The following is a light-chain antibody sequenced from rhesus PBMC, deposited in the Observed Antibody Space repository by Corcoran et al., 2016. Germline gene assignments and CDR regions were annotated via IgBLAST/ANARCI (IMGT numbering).Light chain of an antibody. Sequence: DIQMTQSPSSLSASVGDRVTITCQASQGISNWLAWYQQQPGKAPKLLLYAAYSLQSGVQSRFSGSGSGTVFTLTISSLQPEYFATSYCQPHKSNPYRFGQGTKVEIK. CDR2: AAY. V-gene: IGKV1-33*02. CDR1: QGISNW. CDR3: QPHKSNPYR. J-gene: IGKJ2*01.